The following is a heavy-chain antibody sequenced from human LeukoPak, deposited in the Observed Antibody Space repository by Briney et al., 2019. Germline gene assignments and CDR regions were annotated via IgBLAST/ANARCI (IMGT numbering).Heavy chain of an antibody. CDR2: INPSGGST. CDR3: ARDTLDYNFDY. CDR1: AYTFTSYY. Sequence: GASVKVSCKASAYTFTSYYMHWVRRAPGQGLEWMGIINPSGGSTSYAQKFQGRVTMTRDMSTSTVYMELSSLRSEDTAVYYCARDTLDYNFDYWGLGTLVTVSS. J-gene: IGHJ4*02. V-gene: IGHV1-46*01. D-gene: IGHD5-12*01.